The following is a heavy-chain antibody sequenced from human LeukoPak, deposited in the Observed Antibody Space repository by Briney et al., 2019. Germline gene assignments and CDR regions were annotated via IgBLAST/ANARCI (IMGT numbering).Heavy chain of an antibody. Sequence: GGSLRLSCAASGFTFSSYGMNWVRQAPGKGLEWVSYISSISNTIYYADSVKGRFTISRDNAKNTLYLQMNSLRVEDTAVYYCARDRGDYYDSSGYYYNAEYFQHWGQGTLVTVSS. J-gene: IGHJ1*01. D-gene: IGHD3-22*01. CDR2: ISSISNTI. CDR1: GFTFSSYG. CDR3: ARDRGDYYDSSGYYYNAEYFQH. V-gene: IGHV3-48*04.